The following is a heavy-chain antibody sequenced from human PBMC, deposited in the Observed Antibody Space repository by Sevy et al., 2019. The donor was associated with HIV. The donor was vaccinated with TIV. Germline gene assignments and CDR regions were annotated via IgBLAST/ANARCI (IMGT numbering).Heavy chain of an antibody. CDR3: ARGRVRGVIKYYYYGMDV. Sequence: SETLSITCAVYGGSFSGYYWSWIRQPPGKGLEWIGEINHSGSTNYNPSLKSRVTISVDTSKNQFSLKLSSVTAADTAVYYYARGRVRGVIKYYYYGMDVWGQGTTVTVSS. V-gene: IGHV4-34*01. D-gene: IGHD3-10*01. CDR2: INHSGST. CDR1: GGSFSGYY. J-gene: IGHJ6*02.